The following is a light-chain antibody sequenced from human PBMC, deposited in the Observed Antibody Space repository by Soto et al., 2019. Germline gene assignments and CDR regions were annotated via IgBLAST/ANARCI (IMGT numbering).Light chain of an antibody. V-gene: IGKV1-5*03. J-gene: IGKJ1*01. CDR1: QSVSIW. CDR2: KAS. Sequence: QMTHAPSTLSASVEEKVTNTFRASQSVSIWLAWYQQKPGKAPNLLIYKASSLQSGVPSRFSGSGSGTEFTLTISGLQPEDSATYYCQQHHEYAAWTFGQGTKV. CDR3: QQHHEYAAWT.